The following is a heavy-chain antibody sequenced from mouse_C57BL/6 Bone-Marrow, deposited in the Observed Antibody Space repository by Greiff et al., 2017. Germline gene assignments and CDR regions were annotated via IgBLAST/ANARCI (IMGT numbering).Heavy chain of an antibody. CDR1: GFNITDDY. CDR2: IDPENGDT. V-gene: IGHV14-4*01. J-gene: IGHJ3*01. CDR3: TTEDAWFAY. Sequence: EVQLQQSGAELVRPGASVKLSCTASGFNITDDYMHWVKQRPEQGLEWIGWIDPENGDTEYASKFQGKATITANTSSNTAYLQLSSLTSEDTAVYYCTTEDAWFAYWGQGTLVTVSA.